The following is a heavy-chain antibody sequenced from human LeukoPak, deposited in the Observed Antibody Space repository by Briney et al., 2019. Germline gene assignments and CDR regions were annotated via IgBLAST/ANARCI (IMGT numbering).Heavy chain of an antibody. J-gene: IGHJ4*02. CDR2: IQNDGSDK. CDR1: GINFRSSG. CDR3: AREGGRAAPGRFDY. D-gene: IGHD6-13*01. V-gene: IGHV3-30*02. Sequence: GGSLRLPCAASGINFRSSGMHWVRQAPGKGLEWVTFIQNDGSDKSYAASVQGRFTISRDNSKNTVYLHMNSLRADDTALYYCAREGGRAAPGRFDYWGQGTLVTVSS.